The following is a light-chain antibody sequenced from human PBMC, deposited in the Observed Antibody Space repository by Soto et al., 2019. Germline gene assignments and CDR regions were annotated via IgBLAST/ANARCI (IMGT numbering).Light chain of an antibody. Sequence: DIKLTQSPSFVSASVGDTIAITCRASQGISSHLAWYQQSPGKAPKLLIYVASTLQSGVPSRFSGRGSGTEFTLTLSSLQHEDFATYYCQQVHSPPLTFGQGTRLEIQ. CDR1: QGISSH. CDR3: QQVHSPPLT. CDR2: VAS. J-gene: IGKJ5*01. V-gene: IGKV1-9*01.